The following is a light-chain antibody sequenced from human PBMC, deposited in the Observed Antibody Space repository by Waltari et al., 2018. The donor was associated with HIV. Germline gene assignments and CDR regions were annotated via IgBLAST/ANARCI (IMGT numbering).Light chain of an antibody. V-gene: IGLV2-14*01. CDR3: SSYTSSSTPYV. J-gene: IGLJ1*01. CDR2: EVS. CDR1: SSDVGGYNY. Sequence: QSALTQPASVSGSPGQSTTISCTGTSSDVGGYNYVSCYQQHPGNAPKLMIYEVSNRPSGVSNRFSGSKSGNTASLTISGLQAEDEADYYCSSYTSSSTPYVFGTGTKVTVL.